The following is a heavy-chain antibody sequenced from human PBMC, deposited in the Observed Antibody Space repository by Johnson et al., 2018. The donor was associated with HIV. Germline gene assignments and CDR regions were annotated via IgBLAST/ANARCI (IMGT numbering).Heavy chain of an antibody. CDR1: GFTFSSYG. V-gene: IGHV3-30*02. D-gene: IGHD3-10*01. Sequence: QVQLVESGGGVVQPGGSLRLSCAASGFTFSSYGMHWVRQAPGKGLEWVAFIRYDGSNNYYEDSVTGRFRIHRDNSKNTLYLQMNSLRAEDTAVYYCARVDQIRFGELNDGFDIWGQGTMVTVSS. J-gene: IGHJ3*02. CDR3: ARVDQIRFGELNDGFDI. CDR2: IRYDGSNN.